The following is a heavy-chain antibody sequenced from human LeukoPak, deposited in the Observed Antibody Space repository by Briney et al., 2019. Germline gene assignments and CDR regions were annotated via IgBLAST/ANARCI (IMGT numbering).Heavy chain of an antibody. CDR2: ISSSTSTI. D-gene: IGHD3-10*01. Sequence: PGGSLRLSCTASGFTFSSYSMNWVRQAPGMGLEWVSYISSSTSTIYYTDSVKGRFTISRDNAKNSPYLQMDSLRAEDTAVYYCAKDRGGFTHYFDFWGQGILVTVSS. V-gene: IGHV3-48*01. CDR1: GFTFSSYS. CDR3: AKDRGGFTHYFDF. J-gene: IGHJ4*02.